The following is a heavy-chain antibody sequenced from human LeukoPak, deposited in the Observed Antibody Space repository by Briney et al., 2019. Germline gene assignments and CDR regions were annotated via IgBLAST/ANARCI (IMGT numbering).Heavy chain of an antibody. CDR3: ATSTIFGVDPPYYYYGMDV. CDR1: GYTLTELS. CDR2: FDPEAGET. D-gene: IGHD3-3*01. J-gene: IGHJ6*02. Sequence: ASVKVSCKVSGYTLTELSMHWVRQAPGKGLEWMGGFDPEAGETIYAQKFQGRVTMTEDTSTDTAYMELSSLRSEDTAVYYCATSTIFGVDPPYYYYGMDVWGQGTTVTVSS. V-gene: IGHV1-24*01.